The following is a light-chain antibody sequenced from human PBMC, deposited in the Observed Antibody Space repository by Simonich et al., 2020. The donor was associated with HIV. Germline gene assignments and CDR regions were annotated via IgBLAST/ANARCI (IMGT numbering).Light chain of an antibody. V-gene: IGKV3-15*01. CDR1: QSVNSN. CDR3: QQYNNWPLF. J-gene: IGKJ2*01. CDR2: GAS. Sequence: EIVMTQSPATLSVSPGERATLSCRASQSVNSNLAWYQQKPGQPPRLLISGASTRATGIPARFSGSGSGTEFTLTISSMQSEGFAVYYCQQYNNWPLFFGQGTKLEMK.